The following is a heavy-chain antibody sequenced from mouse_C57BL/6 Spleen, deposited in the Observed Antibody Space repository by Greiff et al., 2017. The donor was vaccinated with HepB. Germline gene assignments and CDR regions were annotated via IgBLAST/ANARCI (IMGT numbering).Heavy chain of an antibody. D-gene: IGHD1-1*01. CDR3: ARDQGVVATNYAMDY. Sequence: EVQLVESGGGLVKPGGSLKLSCAASGFTFSSYAMSWVRQTPDKRLEWVATISDGGSYTYYPDNVKGRFTISRDNAKNNLYLQMSHLKSEDTAMYYCARDQGVVATNYAMDYWGQGTSVTVSS. J-gene: IGHJ4*01. CDR2: ISDGGSYT. V-gene: IGHV5-4*01. CDR1: GFTFSSYA.